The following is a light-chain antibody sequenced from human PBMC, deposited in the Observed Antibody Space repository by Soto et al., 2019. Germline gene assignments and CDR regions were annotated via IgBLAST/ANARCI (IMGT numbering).Light chain of an antibody. Sequence: SYELTQPPSVSVAPGQTARITCGGNNIGRKSVHWYQQKPGQAPVLVVYDNNDRPSGIPERFSGSNSGNTATLTISRVEAGDEADYYCQVWDSSSDHVVFGGGTQLTVL. J-gene: IGLJ2*01. CDR1: NIGRKS. V-gene: IGLV3-21*02. CDR2: DNN. CDR3: QVWDSSSDHVV.